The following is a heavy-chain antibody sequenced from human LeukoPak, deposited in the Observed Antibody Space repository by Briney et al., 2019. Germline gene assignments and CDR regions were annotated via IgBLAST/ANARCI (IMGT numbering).Heavy chain of an antibody. D-gene: IGHD3-10*01. CDR1: GGSFSGYY. CDR3: AREVLLWFGESPFDY. J-gene: IGHJ4*02. Sequence: SETLSLNCAVYGGSFSGYYWSWIRQPPGKGLEWIGEINHSGSTNYNPSLKSRVTISVDTSRNQFSLKLSSVTAADTAVYYCAREVLLWFGESPFDYWGQGTLVTVSS. V-gene: IGHV4-34*01. CDR2: INHSGST.